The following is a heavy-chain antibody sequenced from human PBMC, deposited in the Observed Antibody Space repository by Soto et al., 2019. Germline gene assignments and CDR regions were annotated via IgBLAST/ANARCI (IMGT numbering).Heavy chain of an antibody. J-gene: IGHJ5*02. CDR1: GFTFSSYS. D-gene: IGHD3-3*01. CDR3: ARPYYDFWSDSENWFDP. CDR2: ISSSSSTI. V-gene: IGHV3-48*01. Sequence: EVQLVESGGGLVQPGGSLRLSCAASGFTFSSYSMNWVRQAPGKGLEWVSYISSSSSTIYYADSVKGRFTISRDNAKNSLYLQMNSLRAEGTAVSYCARPYYDFWSDSENWFDPWGQGTLVTVSS.